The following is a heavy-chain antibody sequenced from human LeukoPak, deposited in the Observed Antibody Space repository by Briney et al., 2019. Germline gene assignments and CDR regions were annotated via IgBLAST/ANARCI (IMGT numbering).Heavy chain of an antibody. J-gene: IGHJ4*02. Sequence: SYSMNWVRQAPGKGLEWVSSISSSSSYIYYADSVKGRFTISRDNAKNSLYLQMNSLRAEDTAVYYCARGPIIAAAGYFDYWGQGTLVTVSS. CDR1: SYS. CDR2: ISSSSSYI. CDR3: ARGPIIAAAGYFDY. V-gene: IGHV3-21*01. D-gene: IGHD6-13*01.